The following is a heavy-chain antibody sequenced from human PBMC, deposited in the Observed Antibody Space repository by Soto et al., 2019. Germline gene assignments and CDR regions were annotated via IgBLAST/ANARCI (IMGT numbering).Heavy chain of an antibody. CDR1: DYTFTSYG. Sequence: ASVKVSCKASDYTFTSYGVTWVRQAPGQGLECMGWVSAYTAKTNYAQKLQGRVTMTTDTSTRTAYMELRSLRSDDTAIYYCARVAVAATSPPPHGFDSWGQGTLVTVSS. CDR3: ARVAVAATSPPPHGFDS. J-gene: IGHJ5*01. V-gene: IGHV1-18*01. CDR2: VSAYTAKT. D-gene: IGHD6-19*01.